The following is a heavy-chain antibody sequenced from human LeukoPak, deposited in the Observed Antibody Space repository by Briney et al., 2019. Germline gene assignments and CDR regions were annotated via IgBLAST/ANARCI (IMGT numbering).Heavy chain of an antibody. CDR2: ISSSSSYI. J-gene: IGHJ6*02. D-gene: IGHD4-17*01. CDR3: AKMTTVTRYYYYGMDV. CDR1: GFTFSSYS. Sequence: GGSLRLSRAASGFTFSSYSMNWVRQAPGKGLEWVSSISSSSSYIYYADSVKGRFTISRDNAKNSLYLQMNSLRAEDTAVYYCAKMTTVTRYYYYGMDVWGQGTTVTVSS. V-gene: IGHV3-21*01.